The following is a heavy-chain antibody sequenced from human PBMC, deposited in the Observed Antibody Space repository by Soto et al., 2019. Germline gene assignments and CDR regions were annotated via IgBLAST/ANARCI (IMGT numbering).Heavy chain of an antibody. J-gene: IGHJ4*02. D-gene: IGHD5-18*01. CDR1: GFSLDTSGVG. CDR2: IYWDDDK. V-gene: IGHV2-5*02. CDR3: AHTGAGLWCTAMAPLAY. Sequence: QITLKESGPTLVKPTQTLTLTCTFSGFSLDTSGVGVGWIRQPPGKALEWLALIYWDDDKRYSPSLKSRLTITKGHTRNPXVLTTTHVDPFDTATYYCAHTGAGLWCTAMAPLAYWGQGTLVPVSS.